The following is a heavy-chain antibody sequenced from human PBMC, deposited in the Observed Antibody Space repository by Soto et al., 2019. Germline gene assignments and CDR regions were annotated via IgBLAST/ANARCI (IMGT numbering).Heavy chain of an antibody. CDR1: GGTFSSYA. J-gene: IGHJ4*02. CDR3: ARGYYYESSGLIEDYFDY. D-gene: IGHD3-22*01. CDR2: IIPIFGTA. V-gene: IGHV1-69*12. Sequence: QVQLVQSGAEVKKPGSSVKVSCKASGGTFSSYAISWVRQAPGQGLEWMGGIIPIFGTANYAQKFQGRVTITADESTSTAYMELSSLRSEDTAVYYCARGYYYESSGLIEDYFDYWGQGTLVTVSS.